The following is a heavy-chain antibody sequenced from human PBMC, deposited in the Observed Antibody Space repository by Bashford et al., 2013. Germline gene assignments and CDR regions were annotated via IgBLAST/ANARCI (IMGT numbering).Heavy chain of an antibody. Sequence: ASVKVSCKASGYTFTNYGINWVRQAPGQGLEWMGWISAYNGNTDYAQKFQGRVTMTTDTSTSTAYMELSSLRSEDTAVYYCARDGSRIAAAGYFDYVGPGNPGHRLL. V-gene: IGHV1-18*01. CDR2: ISAYNGNT. D-gene: IGHD6-13*01. CDR3: ARDGSRIAAAGYFDY. CDR1: GYTFTNYG. J-gene: IGHJ4*02.